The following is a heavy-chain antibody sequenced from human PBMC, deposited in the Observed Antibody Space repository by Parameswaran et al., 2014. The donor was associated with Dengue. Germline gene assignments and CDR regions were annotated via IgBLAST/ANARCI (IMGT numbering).Heavy chain of an antibody. CDR2: STLTVVA. J-gene: IGHJ5*02. D-gene: IGHD1-26*01. Sequence: WVRQAPGQGLEWMDGSTLTVVAQTMHRSFRAGVTMTRDTSISTAYMELSRLRSDDTAVYYCARSYSGSYDWFDPWGQGTLVTVSS. CDR3: ARSYSGSYDWFDP. V-gene: IGHV1-2*06.